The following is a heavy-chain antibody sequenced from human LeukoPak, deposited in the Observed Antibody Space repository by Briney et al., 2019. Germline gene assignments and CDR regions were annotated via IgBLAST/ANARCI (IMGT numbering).Heavy chain of an antibody. V-gene: IGHV3-53*01. CDR2: IYSGGST. CDR3: SRTSQTGNWFDP. CDR1: GFTFSDYY. J-gene: IGHJ5*02. Sequence: GGSLRLSCAASGFTFSDYYMSWIRQAPGKGLEWVSVIYSGGSTYYADSVKGRFTISRDNSKNTLYLQMNSLRAEDTAVYYCSRTSQTGNWFDPWGQGTLVTVSS. D-gene: IGHD2-2*01.